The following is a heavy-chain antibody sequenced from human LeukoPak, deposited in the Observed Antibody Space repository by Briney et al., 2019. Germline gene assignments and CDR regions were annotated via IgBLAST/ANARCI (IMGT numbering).Heavy chain of an antibody. Sequence: SVKVSCKVSGYTLTELSMHWVRQAPGKGLEWMGGFDPEDGETLYAQKFQGRVTMTQDTSTDTASLEVSSLRSGDTAVYYCAADGGEAGDAFDIWGQGTMVTVSS. CDR2: FDPEDGET. CDR3: AADGGEAGDAFDI. V-gene: IGHV1-24*01. CDR1: GYTLTELS. J-gene: IGHJ3*02. D-gene: IGHD2-21*01.